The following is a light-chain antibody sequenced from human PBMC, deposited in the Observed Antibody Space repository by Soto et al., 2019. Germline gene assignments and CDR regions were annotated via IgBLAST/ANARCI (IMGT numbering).Light chain of an antibody. J-gene: IGKJ1*01. Sequence: EIVLMQSPGTLALSPGEGATLSCRASQSVSKYLAWYQQKPGQAPRPLIYGASSRATGIPDSFSGSGSGTDFTLTISRLEPEDFAAYYCQQYGGSPQTFGQGTKV. CDR3: QQYGGSPQT. V-gene: IGKV3-20*01. CDR2: GAS. CDR1: QSVSKY.